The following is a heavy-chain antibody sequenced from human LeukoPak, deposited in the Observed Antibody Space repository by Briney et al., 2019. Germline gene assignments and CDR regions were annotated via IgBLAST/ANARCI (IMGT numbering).Heavy chain of an antibody. CDR1: GFTFSSYG. V-gene: IGHV3-33*01. CDR2: MWYDGSNK. CDR3: ARDRVVVVPAAAGDYYYYYMDV. D-gene: IGHD2-2*01. Sequence: GGSLRLSCAASGFTFSSYGMHWVRQAPGKGLEWVAVMWYDGSNKYYADSVKGRFTISRDNSKNTLYLQMNSLRAEDTAVYYCARDRVVVVPAAAGDYYYYYMDVWGKGTTVTVSS. J-gene: IGHJ6*03.